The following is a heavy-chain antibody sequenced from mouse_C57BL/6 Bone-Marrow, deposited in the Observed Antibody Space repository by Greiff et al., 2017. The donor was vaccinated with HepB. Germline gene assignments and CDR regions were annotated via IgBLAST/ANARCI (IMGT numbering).Heavy chain of an antibody. CDR1: GFTFSSYA. CDR2: ISDGGSYT. J-gene: IGHJ4*01. V-gene: IGHV5-4*01. D-gene: IGHD2-4*01. CDR3: AREPIYYDYGRSYYYAMDY. Sequence: EVKLEESGGGLVKPGGSLKLSCAASGFTFSSYAMSWVRQTPEKRLEWVATISDGGSYTYYPDNVKGRFTISRDNAKNNLYLQMSHLKSEDTAMYYCAREPIYYDYGRSYYYAMDYWGQGTSVTVSS.